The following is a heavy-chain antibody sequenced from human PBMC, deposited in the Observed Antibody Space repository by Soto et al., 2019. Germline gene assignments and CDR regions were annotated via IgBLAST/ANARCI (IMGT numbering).Heavy chain of an antibody. CDR1: VFTFSSYS. Sequence: WWSLRLSCSASVFTFSSYSMNWFRQAPGKGLEWVSSISSSSSYIYYADSVKGRFTISRDNAKNSLYLQMNSLRAEDTAVYYCARSGAAAGTRFYYYYGMDVWGQGTTVTVSS. CDR2: ISSSSSYI. V-gene: IGHV3-21*01. J-gene: IGHJ6*02. CDR3: ARSGAAAGTRFYYYYGMDV. D-gene: IGHD6-13*01.